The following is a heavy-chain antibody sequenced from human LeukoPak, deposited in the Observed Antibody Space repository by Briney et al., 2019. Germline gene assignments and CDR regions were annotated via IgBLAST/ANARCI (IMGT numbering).Heavy chain of an antibody. CDR3: AELGITMIGGV. CDR2: ISSSGSTI. V-gene: IGHV3-48*03. Sequence: GGSLRLSCAASGLTFSSHEMNCVRQAPGKGLERVSYISSSGSTIYYADSVKGRFTISRDNAKNSLYLQMNSLRAEDTAVYYCAELGITMIGGVWGKGTTVTISS. J-gene: IGHJ6*04. CDR1: GLTFSSHE. D-gene: IGHD3-10*02.